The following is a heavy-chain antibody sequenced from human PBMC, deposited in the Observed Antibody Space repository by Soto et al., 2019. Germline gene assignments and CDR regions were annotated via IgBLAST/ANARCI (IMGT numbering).Heavy chain of an antibody. CDR2: ISGSGGST. CDR3: AKDQGSSWYEMAS. V-gene: IGHV3-23*01. D-gene: IGHD6-13*01. CDR1: GFTFSNYA. Sequence: EVQLLESGGGLVQPGGSLRLSCAASGFTFSNYAVTWVRQAPGKGLEWVSTISGSGGSTYYADSVKGRFTISRDNSKNTQYLQRKSVRAEDTAVYYCAKDQGSSWYEMASGGQGTLVTVSS. J-gene: IGHJ4*02.